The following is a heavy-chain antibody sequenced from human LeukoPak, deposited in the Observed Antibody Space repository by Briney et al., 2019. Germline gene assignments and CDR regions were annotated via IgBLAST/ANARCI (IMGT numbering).Heavy chain of an antibody. J-gene: IGHJ3*02. CDR2: ISYDGSNK. CDR3: AKVGDNDAFDI. CDR1: GFTFSSYG. V-gene: IGHV3-30*18. Sequence: PGGSLRLSCAASGFTFSSYGMHWVRQAPGKGLEWVAVISYDGSNKYYADSVKGRFTISRDNSKNTLYLQMNSLRAEDTAVYYCAKVGDNDAFDIWGQGTMVTVSS. D-gene: IGHD3-9*01.